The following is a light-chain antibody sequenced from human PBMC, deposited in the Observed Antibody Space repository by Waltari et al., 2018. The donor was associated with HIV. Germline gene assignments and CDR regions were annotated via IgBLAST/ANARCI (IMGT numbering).Light chain of an antibody. Sequence: QSALTQPPSASGSPGQSVTISCTGTNSDIGGYNYVSWYQQHPGKAPKLVISEVTTRPSGVPDRFSGAKSGTTASRTVSGLQAEDEADYYCSSYADRNGFYVVFGGGTRLTVL. V-gene: IGLV2-8*01. CDR3: SSYADRNGFYVV. CDR1: NSDIGGYNY. J-gene: IGLJ2*01. CDR2: EVT.